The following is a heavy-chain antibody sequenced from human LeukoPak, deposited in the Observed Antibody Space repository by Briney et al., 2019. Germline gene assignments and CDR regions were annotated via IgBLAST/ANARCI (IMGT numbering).Heavy chain of an antibody. V-gene: IGHV3-30*02. J-gene: IGHJ4*02. Sequence: GGSLRLSCAASGFTFSSYGMHWVRQAPGKGLEWVAFIRFDGSNKYYADSVKGRFIISRDNSKNTVYLQMNSLRAEDTAVYYCARDSTTGWYHANWGQGTLVSVSS. CDR2: IRFDGSNK. CDR1: GFTFSSYG. CDR3: ARDSTTGWYHAN. D-gene: IGHD2/OR15-2a*01.